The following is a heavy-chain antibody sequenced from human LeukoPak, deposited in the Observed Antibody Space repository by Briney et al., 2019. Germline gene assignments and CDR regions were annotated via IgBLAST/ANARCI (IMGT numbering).Heavy chain of an antibody. CDR3: AKLGLGYCSSTSCFYYYYGMDV. D-gene: IGHD2-2*01. Sequence: PGGSLRLSCAASGFTFSNYAMGWVRQAPGKGLEWVSAISDTGGSTYYAYSMEGRFAISRDSSKSILYLQMSSLRAEDTAVYYCAKLGLGYCSSTSCFYYYYGMDVWGQGTTVTVSS. CDR1: GFTFSNYA. J-gene: IGHJ6*02. V-gene: IGHV3-23*01. CDR2: ISDTGGST.